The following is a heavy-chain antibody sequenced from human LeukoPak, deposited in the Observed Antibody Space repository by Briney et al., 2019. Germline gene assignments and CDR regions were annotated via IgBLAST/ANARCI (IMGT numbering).Heavy chain of an antibody. CDR1: GYTLTELS. D-gene: IGHD3-10*01. V-gene: IGHV1-2*04. CDR3: ARNYYGSGSYLNFDY. J-gene: IGHJ4*02. Sequence: ASVKVSCKVSGYTLTELSMHWVRQAPGQGLEWMGWINPNSGGTNYAQKFQGWVTMTRDTSISTAYMELSRLRSDDTAVYYCARNYYGSGSYLNFDYWGQGTLVTVSS. CDR2: INPNSGGT.